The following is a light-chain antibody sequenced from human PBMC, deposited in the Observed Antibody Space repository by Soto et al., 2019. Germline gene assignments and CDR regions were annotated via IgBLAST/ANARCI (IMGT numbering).Light chain of an antibody. CDR3: QQSYSTPYT. CDR2: AAS. CDR1: QSISSY. V-gene: IGKV1-39*01. Sequence: DIQMTQSPSSLSASVGDRVTITCRASQSISSYLNWYQQKPGKAPKLLIYAASSLQSGVPSRFSGSGSGTDFTLTISRLQPEDFATYYCQQSYSTPYTFAQGTKLEIK. J-gene: IGKJ2*01.